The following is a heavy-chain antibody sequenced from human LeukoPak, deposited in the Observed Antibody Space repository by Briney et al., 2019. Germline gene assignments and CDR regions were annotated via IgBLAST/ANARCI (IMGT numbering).Heavy chain of an antibody. V-gene: IGHV4-4*07. CDR3: ARHYYGLASTIDF. Sequence: RPSETLSLTCNVSGASLSWYYWSWIRQPAGKGLEWIGRIFPGGSPTYNPSLMSRVAISVDMSKNQFSLNLNSVTAADTAIYYCARHYYGLASTIDFWGQGTLVTVYS. CDR2: IFPGGSP. J-gene: IGHJ4*02. CDR1: GASLSWYY. D-gene: IGHD3-10*01.